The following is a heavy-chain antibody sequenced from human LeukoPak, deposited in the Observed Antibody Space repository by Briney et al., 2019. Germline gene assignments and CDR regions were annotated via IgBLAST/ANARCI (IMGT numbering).Heavy chain of an antibody. J-gene: IGHJ3*02. D-gene: IGHD5-12*01. CDR1: GFTLSTYS. CDR2: ITSSSTY. V-gene: IGHV3-21*01. CDR3: ARERVTTTAFDI. Sequence: GGSLRLSCAASGFTLSTYSTHWVRQAPGKGLEWVSSITSSSTYYADSVKGRFTISRDNAKSSLYLQMNSLRAEDTAVYYCARERVTTTAFDIWGQGTMVTVSS.